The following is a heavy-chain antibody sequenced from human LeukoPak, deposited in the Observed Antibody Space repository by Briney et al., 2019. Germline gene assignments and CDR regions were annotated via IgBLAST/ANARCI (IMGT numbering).Heavy chain of an antibody. J-gene: IGHJ5*02. V-gene: IGHV3-30-3*01. D-gene: IGHD6-13*01. CDR3: ARDKVVAAAGTFRFDP. Sequence: GGSLRLSCAASGFTFSSYAMNWVRQAPGKGLEWVAVISYDGSNKYYADSVKGRFTISRDNSKNTLYLQMNSLRAEDTAVYYCARDKVVAAAGTFRFDPWGQGTLVTVSS. CDR2: ISYDGSNK. CDR1: GFTFSSYA.